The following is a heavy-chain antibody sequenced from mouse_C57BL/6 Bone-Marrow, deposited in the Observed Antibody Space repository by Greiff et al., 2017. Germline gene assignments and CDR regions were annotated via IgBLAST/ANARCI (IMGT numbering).Heavy chain of an antibody. CDR1: GYSITSGYD. J-gene: IGHJ3*01. D-gene: IGHD1-1*01. V-gene: IGHV3-1*01. Sequence: ESGPGMVKPSQSLSLTCTVTGYSITSGYDWHWIRHFPGNKLEWMGYISYSGSTNYNPSFKSRISITHDTSKNHFFLKLDSVTTEDTATYYCAREDYYGSLFAYWGQGTLVTVSA. CDR3: AREDYYGSLFAY. CDR2: ISYSGST.